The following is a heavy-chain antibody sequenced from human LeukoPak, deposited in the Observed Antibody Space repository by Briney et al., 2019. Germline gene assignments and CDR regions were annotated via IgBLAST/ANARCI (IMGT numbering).Heavy chain of an antibody. CDR2: IYYSGST. V-gene: IGHV4-59*01. D-gene: IGHD4-17*01. J-gene: IGHJ4*02. CDR3: ASLDSGDYCFDY. CDR1: GGSISSYY. Sequence: PSETLSLTCTVSGGSISSYYWSWIRQPPGKGLEWIGYIYYSGSTNYNPSLKSRVTISVDTSKNQFSLKLSSVTAADTAVYYCASLDSGDYCFDYWGQGTLVTVSS.